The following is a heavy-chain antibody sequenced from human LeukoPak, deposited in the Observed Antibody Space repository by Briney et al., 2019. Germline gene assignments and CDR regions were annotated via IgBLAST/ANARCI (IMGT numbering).Heavy chain of an antibody. D-gene: IGHD6-13*01. CDR2: INWNGGST. V-gene: IGHV3-20*04. Sequence: GGSLRLSCAASGFTFDDYGMSWVRQAPGKGLEWVSGINWNGGSTGYADSVKGRFTISRDNAKNSLYLQMNSLRAEDTALYYCAREVSGAAAGTLNVWFDPWGQGTLVTVSS. J-gene: IGHJ5*02. CDR1: GFTFDDYG. CDR3: AREVSGAAAGTLNVWFDP.